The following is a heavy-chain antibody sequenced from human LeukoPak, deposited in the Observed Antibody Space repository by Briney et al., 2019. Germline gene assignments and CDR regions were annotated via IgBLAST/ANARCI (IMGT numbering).Heavy chain of an antibody. D-gene: IGHD3-16*01. CDR2: ISSSGST. CDR1: GGFISDYY. V-gene: IGHV4-4*07. Sequence: SETLSLTCTVSGGFISDYYWSWIRQPAGKGLEWIGRISSSGSTKYNPSLGSRVAMSIDTSKTQVSLQLRSVTAADTAVYYCARYQRVGDPEAYWGQGTLVTVFS. J-gene: IGHJ4*02. CDR3: ARYQRVGDPEAY.